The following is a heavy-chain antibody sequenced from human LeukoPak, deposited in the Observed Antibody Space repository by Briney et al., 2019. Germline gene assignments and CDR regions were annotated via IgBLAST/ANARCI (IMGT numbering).Heavy chain of an antibody. V-gene: IGHV4-39*01. CDR1: GGSISSYY. CDR2: IYYSGNT. D-gene: IGHD3-22*01. CDR3: ARASGGYYWDFDY. J-gene: IGHJ4*02. Sequence: SETLSLTCTVSGGSISSYYWGWIRQPPGKGLEWIGSIYYSGNTYYSPSLKSRVTISADTSKNQFSLKVTSVTAADTAVYYCARASGGYYWDFDYWGQGTLVTVSS.